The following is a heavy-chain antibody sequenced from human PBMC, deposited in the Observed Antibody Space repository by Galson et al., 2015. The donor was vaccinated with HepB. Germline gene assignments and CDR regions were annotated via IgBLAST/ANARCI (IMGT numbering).Heavy chain of an antibody. V-gene: IGHV7-4-1*02. Sequence: SVKVSCKASGYTFTSYAMNWVRQAPGQGLEWMGWINTNTGNPTYAQGFTGRFVFSLDTSVSTAYLQISSLKAEDTAVYYCALTQGYSSGWYGPTNYYYYGMDVWGQGTTVTVSS. CDR2: INTNTGNP. J-gene: IGHJ6*02. D-gene: IGHD6-19*01. CDR3: ALTQGYSSGWYGPTNYYYYGMDV. CDR1: GYTFTSYA.